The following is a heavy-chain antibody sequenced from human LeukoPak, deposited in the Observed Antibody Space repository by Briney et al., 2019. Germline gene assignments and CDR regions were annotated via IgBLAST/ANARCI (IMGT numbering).Heavy chain of an antibody. V-gene: IGHV5-51*01. CDR1: GYSFTSYW. D-gene: IGHD6-13*01. CDR3: ARRRLAAAVGVIFDY. Sequence: GESLKISCKGSGYSFTSYWIGWVRQMPGKGLEWMGIIYPGDSDTRYSPSFQGQVTISADKSISTAYLQWSSLKASDTAMYYCARRRLAAAVGVIFDYWGQGTLATVSS. J-gene: IGHJ4*02. CDR2: IYPGDSDT.